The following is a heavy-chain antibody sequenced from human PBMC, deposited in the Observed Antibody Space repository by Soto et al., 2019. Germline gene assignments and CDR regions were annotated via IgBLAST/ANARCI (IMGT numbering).Heavy chain of an antibody. CDR1: GYTFTSYG. J-gene: IGHJ3*02. V-gene: IGHV1-18*01. CDR3: ARDVRRLQYDRSGYEFSAFYI. Sequence: QVQLVQSGAEVKKPGASVKVSCKASGYTFTSYGISWVRQAPGQGLEWMGWISAYNGNTNYAQKLQGRVTMTTDTSTSTAYMELRSLKSDDTAVYYCARDVRRLQYDRSGYEFSAFYIWGQGTMVTVSS. D-gene: IGHD3-22*01. CDR2: ISAYNGNT.